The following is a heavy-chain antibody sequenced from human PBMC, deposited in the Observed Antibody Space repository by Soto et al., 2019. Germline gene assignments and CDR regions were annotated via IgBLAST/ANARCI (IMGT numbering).Heavy chain of an antibody. CDR3: AREGSRTFDS. J-gene: IGHJ3*02. CDR1: GFRFSSYW. Sequence: GGSLRLSCAASGFRFSSYWMSWVRQAPGKGLEWVANIKQDGSEKDYVGSVKGRFTISRDNADNSLYLQMNSLRAEDTAVYYCAREGSRTFDSWGQGTKVTVSS. CDR2: IKQDGSEK. D-gene: IGHD3-10*01. V-gene: IGHV3-7*01.